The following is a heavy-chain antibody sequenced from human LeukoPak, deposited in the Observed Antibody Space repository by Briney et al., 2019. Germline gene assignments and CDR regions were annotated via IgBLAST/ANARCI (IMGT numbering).Heavy chain of an antibody. CDR3: ARDFPSTQSYSSSWSWDY. V-gene: IGHV4-38-2*02. CDR1: GYSISSGYY. CDR2: IYHSGST. Sequence: KPSETLSLTCTVSGYSISSGYYWGWIRQPPGKGLEWIGSIYHSGSTYYNPSLKSRVTISVDTSKNHFSLKLTSVTAADTAVYYCARDFPSTQSYSSSWSWDYWGQGTLVTVSS. J-gene: IGHJ4*02. D-gene: IGHD6-13*01.